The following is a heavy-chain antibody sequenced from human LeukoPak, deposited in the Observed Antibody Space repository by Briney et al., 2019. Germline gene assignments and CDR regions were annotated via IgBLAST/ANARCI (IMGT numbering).Heavy chain of an antibody. J-gene: IGHJ6*03. V-gene: IGHV3-48*01. CDR2: ISSSSSTT. CDR3: ARDGPLWFGGYMEV. CDR1: GFTFSSYS. Sequence: GGSLRLSCAASGFTFSSYSMNWVRQAPGKGLEWVSSISSSSSTTYYADSVKGRFTISRDNAKNAPYLQTNSLRAEHTAVSYCARDGPLWFGGYMEVWGKGTTVSVSS. D-gene: IGHD3-10*01.